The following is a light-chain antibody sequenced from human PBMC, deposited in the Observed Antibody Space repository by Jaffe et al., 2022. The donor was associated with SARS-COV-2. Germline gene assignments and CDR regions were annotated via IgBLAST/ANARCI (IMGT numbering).Light chain of an antibody. CDR3: NSYTTTNIK. V-gene: IGLV2-14*01. CDR2: EVS. J-gene: IGLJ3*02. Sequence: QSALTQPASVSGSPGQSITISCTGTSNDLGAYNYVSWYQQHPGKAPKLLIYEVSNRPSGVPDRFSGSKSGNTASLTISGLQAEDEAHYYCNSYTTTNIKFGGGTKLTVL. CDR1: SNDLGAYNY.